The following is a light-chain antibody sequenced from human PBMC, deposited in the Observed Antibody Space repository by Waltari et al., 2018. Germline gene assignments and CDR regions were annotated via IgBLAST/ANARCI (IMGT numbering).Light chain of an antibody. V-gene: IGKV3-11*01. Sequence: DIVLTQSPVTLSLSPGERATLSCRASQSVSDYLAWFRQKPGQAPRLLLYDVSNRAPGSPARLSGSGSETDFTLTISSLEPDDFGIYYCQQRSGWPPAITFGQGTRLEIK. CDR1: QSVSDY. CDR3: QQRSGWPPAIT. CDR2: DVS. J-gene: IGKJ5*01.